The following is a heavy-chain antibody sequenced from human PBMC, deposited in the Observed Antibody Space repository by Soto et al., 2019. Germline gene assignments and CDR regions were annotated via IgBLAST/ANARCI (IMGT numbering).Heavy chain of an antibody. V-gene: IGHV4-30-4*01. CDR1: GGSISSGDYY. D-gene: IGHD3-10*01. J-gene: IGHJ6*02. CDR2: IYYSGST. Sequence: SETLSLTCTVYGGSISSGDYYWSWIRQPPGKGLEWIGYIYYSGSTYYNPSLKSRVTISVDTSKNQFSLKLSSVTAADTAVYYCASFYGSGSYYTFNYYYGMDVWGQGTTVTVSS. CDR3: ASFYGSGSYYTFNYYYGMDV.